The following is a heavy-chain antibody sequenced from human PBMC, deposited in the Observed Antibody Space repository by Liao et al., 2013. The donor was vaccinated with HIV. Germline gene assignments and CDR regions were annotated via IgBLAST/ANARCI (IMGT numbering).Heavy chain of an antibody. Sequence: QVQLQQWGAGLLKPSETLSLTCAVYGGSFSGYYWSWIRQPPGKGLEWIGEINHSGYTSYNPSLKSRVAISVDTSKNQFSLKLSSVTAADTAVYYCARGRKRDYGGNSPGWFDPVGPGNPGHRLL. D-gene: IGHD4-23*01. CDR2: INHSGYT. J-gene: IGHJ5*02. CDR3: ARGRKRDYGGNSPGWFDP. V-gene: IGHV4-34*01. CDR1: GGSFSGYY.